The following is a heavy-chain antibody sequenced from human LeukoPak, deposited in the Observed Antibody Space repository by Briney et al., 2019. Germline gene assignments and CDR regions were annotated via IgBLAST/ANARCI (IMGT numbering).Heavy chain of an antibody. CDR3: AKDRSGSYSQGLDY. V-gene: IGHV3-48*01. D-gene: IGHD1-26*01. CDR1: GFTFSSYG. Sequence: GGSLRLSCAASGFTFSSYGMNWVRQAPGKGLEWVSYISSSSSTIYYADSVKGRFTISRDNAKNSLYLQMNSLRTEDTAVYYCAKDRSGSYSQGLDYWGQGTLVTVSS. CDR2: ISSSSSTI. J-gene: IGHJ4*02.